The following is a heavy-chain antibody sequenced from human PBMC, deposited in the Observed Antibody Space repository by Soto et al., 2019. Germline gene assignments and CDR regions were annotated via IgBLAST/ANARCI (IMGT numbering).Heavy chain of an antibody. V-gene: IGHV1-8*01. CDR1: GYGFTSLD. CDR2: MEPSTGRT. J-gene: IGHJ4*02. Sequence: ASVKVSCKASGYGFTSLDINWVRQTAGQGLEWMGWMEPSTGRTGYAQKFQGRVTMTRDTSINTAYMELTTLTSDDTAFYYCARGVSAGVDYWGQGTLVTAPQ. D-gene: IGHD1-26*01. CDR3: ARGVSAGVDY.